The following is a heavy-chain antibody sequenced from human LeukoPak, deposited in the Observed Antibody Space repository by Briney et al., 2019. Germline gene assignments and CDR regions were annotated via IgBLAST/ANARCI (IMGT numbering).Heavy chain of an antibody. CDR1: GGSFRGYY. CDR3: ARGLSHYCSSTSCYGPPFDY. D-gene: IGHD2-2*01. CDR2: INHSGST. Sequence: SETLSLTCAVYGGSFRGYYWSWIRQPPGKGLEWIGEINHSGSTNYNPSLKSRVTLSVDTSKNQFSLKLSSVTAADTAVYYCARGLSHYCSSTSCYGPPFDYWGQGTLVTVSS. V-gene: IGHV4-34*01. J-gene: IGHJ4*02.